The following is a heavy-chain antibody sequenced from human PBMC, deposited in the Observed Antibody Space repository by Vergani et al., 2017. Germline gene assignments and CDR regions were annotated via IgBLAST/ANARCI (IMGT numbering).Heavy chain of an antibody. Sequence: EVQLLESGGGLVQPGGSLRLSCAASGFTFSSYAMSWVRQAPGKGLEWVSAISGSGGSTYYADAVKGRFTISRDNSKNTLYLQMNSLRDEDTAVYYCAKVGSGWNYYCGMDVWGQGTTVTVSS. CDR2: ISGSGGST. J-gene: IGHJ6*02. D-gene: IGHD6-19*01. CDR1: GFTFSSYA. CDR3: AKVGSGWNYYCGMDV. V-gene: IGHV3-23*01.